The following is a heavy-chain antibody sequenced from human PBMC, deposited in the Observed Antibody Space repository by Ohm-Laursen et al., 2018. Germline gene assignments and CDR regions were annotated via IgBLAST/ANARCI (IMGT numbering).Heavy chain of an antibody. CDR1: GFTLSSYG. CDR3: AKGDDYSNTGFFDY. V-gene: IGHV3-30*18. Sequence: SLRLSCAASGFTLSSYGMHWVRQAPGKGLEWVAVISYDGSNKYYADSVKGRFTISRDNSKNTLYLQMNSLRAKDTAVYYCAKGDDYSNTGFFDYWGQGTLVTVSS. D-gene: IGHD4-11*01. J-gene: IGHJ4*02. CDR2: ISYDGSNK.